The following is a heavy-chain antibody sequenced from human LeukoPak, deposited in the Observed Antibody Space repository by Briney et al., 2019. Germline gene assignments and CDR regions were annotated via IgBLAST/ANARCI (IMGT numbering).Heavy chain of an antibody. CDR2: IGGRSSSL. J-gene: IGHJ3*02. V-gene: IGHV3-21*01. Sequence: GGSLRLSCSASGFTFSSYSMHWVRQTPGKGLEWVSSIGGRSSSLYYADSVKGRFTISRDNAKNSLYLQMHSLRAEDTAMYYCVRESGGSYYEAFDIWGQGTMVTVSS. CDR1: GFTFSSYS. CDR3: VRESGGSYYEAFDI. D-gene: IGHD1-26*01.